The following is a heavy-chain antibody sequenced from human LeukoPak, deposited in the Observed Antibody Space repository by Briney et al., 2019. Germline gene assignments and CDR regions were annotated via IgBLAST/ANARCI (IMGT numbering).Heavy chain of an antibody. Sequence: SETLSLTCAVSGGSISSSNWWSWVRQPPGKELEWIGEISHSGNTNYNPSLESRVTISVDKSKNQFSLKLSSVTAADTAVYFCARVTATTPFDYWGQGALVTVSS. CDR1: GGSISSSNW. D-gene: IGHD1-1*01. J-gene: IGHJ4*02. CDR2: ISHSGNT. CDR3: ARVTATTPFDY. V-gene: IGHV4-4*02.